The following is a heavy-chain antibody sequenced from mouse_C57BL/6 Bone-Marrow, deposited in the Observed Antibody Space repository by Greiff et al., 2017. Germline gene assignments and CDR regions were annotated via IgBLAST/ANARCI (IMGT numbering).Heavy chain of an antibody. V-gene: IGHV5-4*01. CDR3: ARVAFDY. CDR1: GFTFSSYA. Sequence: EVQVVESGGGLVKPGGSLKLSCAASGFTFSSYAMSWVRQTPEKRLEWVATISDGGSYTYYPDNVKGRFTISRDNAKNNLYLQMSHLKSEDTAMYYWARVAFDYWGQGTTLTVSS. J-gene: IGHJ2*01. CDR2: ISDGGSYT.